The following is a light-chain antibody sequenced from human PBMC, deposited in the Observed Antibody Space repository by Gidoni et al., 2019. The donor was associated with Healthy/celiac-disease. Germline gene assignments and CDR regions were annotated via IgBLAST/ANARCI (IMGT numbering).Light chain of an antibody. CDR2: GNS. V-gene: IGLV1-40*01. Sequence: QSVLTQPPPVSGAPGQRVTISCTGSSPNIGAGYDGHWYQQLPGTAPKLLIYGNSNPPSGVPDRFSGSKSGTSASLAITGLQAEDEADYYCQSYDSSLSGFVVFGGGTKLTVL. CDR1: SPNIGAGYD. CDR3: QSYDSSLSGFVV. J-gene: IGLJ2*01.